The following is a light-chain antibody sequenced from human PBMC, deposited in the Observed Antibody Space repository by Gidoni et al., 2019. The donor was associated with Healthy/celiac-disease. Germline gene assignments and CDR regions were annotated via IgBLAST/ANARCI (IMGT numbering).Light chain of an antibody. J-gene: IGLJ2*01. CDR1: SSNIGSNT. CDR2: SNN. CDR3: AAWDDSLNGRRVV. V-gene: IGLV1-44*01. Sequence: QSVLTQPPSASGTPGQRVTISCSGSSSNIGSNTVTWYQQLPGPAPTLLIYSNNQRPPGVPARFSGSTSGTSASLAISGLQSEDEADYYCAAWDDSLNGRRVVFGGGTKLTVL.